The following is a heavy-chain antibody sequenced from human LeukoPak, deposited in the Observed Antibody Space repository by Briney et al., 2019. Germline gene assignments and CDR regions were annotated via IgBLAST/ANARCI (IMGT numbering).Heavy chain of an antibody. CDR3: ATAPLVGARANWFDP. J-gene: IGHJ5*02. Sequence: SETLSLTCTVSGGSISSSSYYWGWIRQPPGKGLEWIGSIYYSGSTYYNPSLKSRVTISVDTSKNQFSLKLSSVTAADTAVYYCATAPLVGARANWFDPWGQGTLVTVSS. CDR2: IYYSGST. CDR1: GGSISSSSYY. V-gene: IGHV4-39*01. D-gene: IGHD1-26*01.